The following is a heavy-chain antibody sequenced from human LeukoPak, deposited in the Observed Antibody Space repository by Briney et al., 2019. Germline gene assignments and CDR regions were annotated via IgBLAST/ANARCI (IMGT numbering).Heavy chain of an antibody. CDR3: ARVRRAAAGIDY. Sequence: QPGGSLRLSCAASGFTFRTYGMTWVRQAPGKGLEWVSVISGSGGSTYYADSVKGRFTISRDNSKNTLYLQMGSLRAEDMAVYYCARVRRAAAGIDYWGQGTLVTVSS. V-gene: IGHV3-23*01. J-gene: IGHJ4*02. D-gene: IGHD6-13*01. CDR2: ISGSGGST. CDR1: GFTFRTYG.